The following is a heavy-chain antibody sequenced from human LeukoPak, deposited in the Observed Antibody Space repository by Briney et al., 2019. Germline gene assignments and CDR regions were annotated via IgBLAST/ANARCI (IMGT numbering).Heavy chain of an antibody. CDR2: INHSGST. V-gene: IGHV4-34*01. D-gene: IGHD6-13*01. CDR3: ASTMNSIAAAKS. Sequence: PSETLSLTCAVYGGSFSGYYWSWIRQPPGKGLEWIGEINHSGSTNYNPSLKSRVTISVDTSKNQFSLKLSSVTAADTAVYYCASTMNSIAAAKSWGQGTLVTVSS. CDR1: GGSFSGYY. J-gene: IGHJ4*02.